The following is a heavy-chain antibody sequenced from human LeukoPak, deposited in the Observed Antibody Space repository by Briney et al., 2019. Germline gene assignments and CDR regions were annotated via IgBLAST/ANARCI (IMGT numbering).Heavy chain of an antibody. Sequence: PGGSLRLSCAASEFTFSSYSMNWVRQAPGKGLEWVSYITNSGNSKSYADSVKGRFTISRDNTKNSLYLQMNGLRAKDTAVYYCARKLGAGYSSSSFDYWGQGTLVTVSS. CDR3: ARKLGAGYSSSSFDY. V-gene: IGHV3-48*01. CDR1: EFTFSSYS. CDR2: ITNSGNSK. J-gene: IGHJ4*02. D-gene: IGHD6-13*01.